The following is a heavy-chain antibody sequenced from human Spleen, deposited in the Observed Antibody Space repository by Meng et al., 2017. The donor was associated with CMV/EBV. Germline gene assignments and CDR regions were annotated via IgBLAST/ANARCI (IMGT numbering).Heavy chain of an antibody. Sequence: FTFSDHYTTWIRRAPGKGLEWVSYISGTGTHIYYADSVEGRFTISRDNAKKSLYLHMHSLRGEDTAVYYCARDSEVYGSNNYSGMDVWGQGTTVTVSS. CDR1: FTFSDHY. D-gene: IGHD3-10*01. CDR3: ARDSEVYGSNNYSGMDV. CDR2: ISGTGTHI. J-gene: IGHJ6*02. V-gene: IGHV3-11*01.